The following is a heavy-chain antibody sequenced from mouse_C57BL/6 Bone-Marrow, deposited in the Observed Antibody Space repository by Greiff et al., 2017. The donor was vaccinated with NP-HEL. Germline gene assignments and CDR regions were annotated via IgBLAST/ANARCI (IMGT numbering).Heavy chain of an antibody. CDR1: GYTFTSYW. V-gene: IGHV1-72*01. D-gene: IGHD2-5*01. Sequence: QVQLKQPGAELVKPGASVKLSCKASGYTFTSYWMHWVKQRPGRGLEWIGRIDPNSGGTKYNEKFKSKATLTVDKPSSTAYMQLSSLTSEDSAVYYCAREDYSNFFFDYWGQGTTLTVSS. CDR3: AREDYSNFFFDY. CDR2: IDPNSGGT. J-gene: IGHJ2*01.